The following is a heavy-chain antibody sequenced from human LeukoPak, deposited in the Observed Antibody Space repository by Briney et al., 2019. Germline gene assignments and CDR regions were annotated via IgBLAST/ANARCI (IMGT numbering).Heavy chain of an antibody. Sequence: SETLSLTCAVSGGSISSGGYSWSWIRQPPGKGLEWIGYIYHSGSTYYNPSLKSRVTISVDRSKNQFSLKLSSVTAADTAVFYCARGPAKIAAAGLYYYYGMDVWGQGTTVTVSS. V-gene: IGHV4-30-2*01. D-gene: IGHD6-13*01. CDR2: IYHSGST. J-gene: IGHJ6*02. CDR1: GGSISSGGYS. CDR3: ARGPAKIAAAGLYYYYGMDV.